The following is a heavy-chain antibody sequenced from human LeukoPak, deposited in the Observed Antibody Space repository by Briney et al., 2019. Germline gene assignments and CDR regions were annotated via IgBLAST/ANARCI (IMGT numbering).Heavy chain of an antibody. V-gene: IGHV3-23*01. CDR1: GFTFSTYA. Sequence: GGSLRLSCAASGFTFSTYAMSWVRQAPGKGLEWVSAISGGGATSYYADSVEGRFTISRDISKNTLYPQMNSLRAEDTAVYYCAKDGSSGIAAAADAFDIWGQGTMVTVSS. CDR3: AKDGSSGIAAAADAFDI. D-gene: IGHD6-13*01. CDR2: ISGGGATS. J-gene: IGHJ3*02.